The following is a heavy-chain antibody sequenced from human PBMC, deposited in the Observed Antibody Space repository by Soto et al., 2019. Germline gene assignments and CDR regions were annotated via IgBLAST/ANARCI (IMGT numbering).Heavy chain of an antibody. Sequence: PGGSLRLSCAASGFTFSSYGMHWVRQAPGKGLEWVAVIWYDGSNKYYADSVKGRFTISRDNSKNTLYLQMNSLRAEDTAVYYCARDLKPARYYYGMDVWGQGTTVTVSS. V-gene: IGHV3-33*01. CDR3: ARDLKPARYYYGMDV. CDR1: GFTFSSYG. CDR2: IWYDGSNK. J-gene: IGHJ6*02.